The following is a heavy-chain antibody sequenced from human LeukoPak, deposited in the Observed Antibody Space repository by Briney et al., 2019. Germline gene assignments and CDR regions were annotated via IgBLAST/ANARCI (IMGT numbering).Heavy chain of an antibody. V-gene: IGHV3-23*01. CDR2: ITGGGSGI. D-gene: IGHD3-9*01. Sequence: PGASLRLSCAASGFTFSNYAMSWVRQAPGKGLEWVSAITGGGSGIYYADSMKSRFTISRDNSKNTLYLQINSLRAEDTAVYYCAKWGDYDVLTGYYVSDYWGQGPLVTVSS. CDR3: AKWGDYDVLTGYYVSDY. J-gene: IGHJ4*02. CDR1: GFTFSNYA.